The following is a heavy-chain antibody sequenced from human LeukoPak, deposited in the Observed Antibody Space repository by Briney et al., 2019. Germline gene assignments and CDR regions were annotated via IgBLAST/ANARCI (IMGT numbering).Heavy chain of an antibody. Sequence: GGPLRLSCAASGFTFSSYAMSWVRQPPGKGLEWVSAISGNAVTPYYADSVKGRFTISRDNSKNTVYLQMNSLRADDTAVYYCTKSPRSGAAGISWGQGTLVTVSS. D-gene: IGHD6-13*01. CDR1: GFTFSSYA. V-gene: IGHV3-23*01. CDR3: TKSPRSGAAGIS. J-gene: IGHJ5*02. CDR2: ISGNAVTP.